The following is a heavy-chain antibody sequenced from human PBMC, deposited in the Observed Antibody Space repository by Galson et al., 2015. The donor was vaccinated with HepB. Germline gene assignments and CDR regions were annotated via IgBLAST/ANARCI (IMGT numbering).Heavy chain of an antibody. D-gene: IGHD6-19*01. CDR3: ARSRVERTVAGTFDS. Sequence: SLRLSCAASGFTFGDYWMHWVRQTPGKGLVWVARINSDGSSTTYADSVEGRFTISRDNTEDTLYLQMSSLSADDTAVYFCARSRVERTVAGTFDSWGQGTLVTVSS. CDR2: INSDGSST. CDR1: GFTFGDYW. V-gene: IGHV3-74*01. J-gene: IGHJ4*02.